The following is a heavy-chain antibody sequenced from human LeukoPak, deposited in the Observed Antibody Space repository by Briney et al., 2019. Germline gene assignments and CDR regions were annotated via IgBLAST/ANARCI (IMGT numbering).Heavy chain of an antibody. CDR3: AREAAGNYYYMDV. D-gene: IGHD2-15*01. V-gene: IGHV3-53*01. CDR1: GFSVSSSH. J-gene: IGHJ6*03. CDR2: IYTGGRT. Sequence: PGGSLRLSCAASGFSVSSSHMGWVRQAPGKGLECVSIIYTGGRTYYADSVKGRFTISRDNAKNSLYLQMNSLRAEDTALYYCAREAAGNYYYMDVWGKGTTVTVSS.